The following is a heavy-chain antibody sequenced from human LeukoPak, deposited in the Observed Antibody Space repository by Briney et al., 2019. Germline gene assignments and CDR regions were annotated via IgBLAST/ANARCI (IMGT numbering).Heavy chain of an antibody. V-gene: IGHV6-1*01. D-gene: IGHD2-2*01. Sequence: SQTLSLTCAISGDSVSSNSVTWNWIRQSPSRGPEWLGRTYYRSTWYNDYAVSVRGRITVNPDTSKNQFSLHLNSVTPEDTAVYYCARRLTQYDCFDPWGQGILVTVSS. CDR3: ARRLTQYDCFDP. CDR2: TYYRSTWYN. J-gene: IGHJ5*02. CDR1: GDSVSSNSVT.